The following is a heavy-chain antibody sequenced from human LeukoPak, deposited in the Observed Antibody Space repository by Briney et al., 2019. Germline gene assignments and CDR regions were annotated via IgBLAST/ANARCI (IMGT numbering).Heavy chain of an antibody. D-gene: IGHD2-8*01. CDR1: GYTFTSYG. CDR2: ISAYNGNT. CDR3: ARGLMGSGLNWFDP. J-gene: IGHJ5*02. V-gene: IGHV1-18*01. Sequence: ASVKVSCKASGYTFTSYGISWARQAPGQGLEWMGWISAYNGNTNYAQKLQGRVTMATDTSTSTAYMELRSLRSDDTAVYYCARGLMGSGLNWFDPWGQGTLVTVSS.